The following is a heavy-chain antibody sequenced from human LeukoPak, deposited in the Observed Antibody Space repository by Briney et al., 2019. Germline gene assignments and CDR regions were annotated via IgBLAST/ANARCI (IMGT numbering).Heavy chain of an antibody. Sequence: GSSVKVSCKASGGTFSSYTISWVRQAPGQGLEWMGRIIPILGIANYAQKFQGRVTITADKSTSTAYTELSSLRSEDTAVYYCARLGRGATTVNYYYYYYMDVWGKGTAVTVSS. D-gene: IGHD5-24*01. J-gene: IGHJ6*03. V-gene: IGHV1-69*02. CDR3: ARLGRGATTVNYYYYYYMDV. CDR2: IIPILGIA. CDR1: GGTFSSYT.